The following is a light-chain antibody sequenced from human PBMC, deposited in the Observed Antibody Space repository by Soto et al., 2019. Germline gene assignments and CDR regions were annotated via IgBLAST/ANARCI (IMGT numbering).Light chain of an antibody. CDR3: QQAASFPST. CDR1: QYLXTR. Sequence: EIVLTQCPATLSSFPGDRVTLSCRASQYLXTRLGWDQDRPGQAPRVLXDQTSIRAAGSPARLSASGSGTDFTLTISDVQPEYFATYYCQQAASFPSTFGQGTRLEIK. J-gene: IGKJ5*01. CDR2: QTS. V-gene: IGKV3-11*01.